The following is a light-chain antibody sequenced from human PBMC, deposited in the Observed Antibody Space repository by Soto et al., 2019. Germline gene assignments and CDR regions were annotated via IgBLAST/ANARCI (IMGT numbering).Light chain of an antibody. CDR3: QQFNAYPLT. Sequence: AIQLTQSPSSLSASVGDSVTITCRTLQGIATALAWYQCKPGKPPKLLISFASTLESGVPSRFSGSGSWTEFTLSISGLQPEDFATYVSQQFNAYPLTFGGGSRVAI. CDR2: FAS. J-gene: IGKJ4*01. V-gene: IGKV1-13*02. CDR1: QGIATA.